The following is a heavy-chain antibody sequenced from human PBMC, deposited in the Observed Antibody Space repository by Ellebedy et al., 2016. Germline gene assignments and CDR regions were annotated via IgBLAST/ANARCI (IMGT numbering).Heavy chain of an antibody. Sequence: SVKVSXXASGFTFTSSAVQWVRQARGQRLEWIGWIVVGSGNTNYAQKFQERVTITRDMSTSTAYMELSSLRSEDTAVYYCAAARGVVTADTVDAFDIWGQGTMVTVSS. V-gene: IGHV1-58*01. CDR2: IVVGSGNT. D-gene: IGHD2-21*02. CDR3: AAARGVVTADTVDAFDI. J-gene: IGHJ3*02. CDR1: GFTFTSSA.